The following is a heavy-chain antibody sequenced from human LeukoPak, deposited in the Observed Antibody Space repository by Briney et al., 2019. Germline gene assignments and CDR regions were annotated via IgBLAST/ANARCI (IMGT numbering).Heavy chain of an antibody. V-gene: IGHV4-34*01. J-gene: IGHJ4*02. CDR2: INHSGST. Sequence: SETLSLTCAVYGGSFSGYYWSWIRQPPGKGLEWIGEINHSGSTNYNPSLKSRVTISVDTTKNQFSLKLSSVTAADTAVYYCARGSDYLGIFDYWGQGTLVTVSS. CDR1: GGSFSGYY. D-gene: IGHD3-16*01. CDR3: ARGSDYLGIFDY.